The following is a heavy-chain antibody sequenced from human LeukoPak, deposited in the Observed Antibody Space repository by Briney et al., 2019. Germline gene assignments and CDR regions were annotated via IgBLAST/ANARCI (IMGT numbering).Heavy chain of an antibody. CDR2: INAGNGNT. V-gene: IGHV1-3*01. J-gene: IGHJ4*02. Sequence: GASVKVSCKASGYTFTSYAMHWVRQAPGQRLEWMGWINAGNGNTEYSQKFQGRVTITRDTSASTAYMELSSLRSEDTAVYYCARESVGARGFFDYWGQGTLVTVSS. CDR1: GYTFTSYA. CDR3: ARESVGARGFFDY. D-gene: IGHD1-26*01.